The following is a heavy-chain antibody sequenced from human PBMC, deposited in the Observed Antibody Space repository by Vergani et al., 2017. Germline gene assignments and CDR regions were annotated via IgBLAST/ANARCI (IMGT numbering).Heavy chain of an antibody. V-gene: IGHV4-34*01. J-gene: IGHJ4*02. Sequence: VQLVESGGGLVKPGGSLRLSCAASGFTFSSYSMNWVRQAPGKGLEWIGEINHSGSTNYNPSLKSRVTISVDTSKNQFSLKLSSVTAADTAVYYCARGRKWPNVRAPFDYWGQGTLVTVSS. CDR1: GFTFSSYS. CDR3: ARGRKWPNVRAPFDY. D-gene: IGHD2-8*01. CDR2: INHSGST.